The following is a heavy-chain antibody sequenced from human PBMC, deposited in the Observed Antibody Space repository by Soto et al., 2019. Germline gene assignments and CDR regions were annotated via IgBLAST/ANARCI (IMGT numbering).Heavy chain of an antibody. D-gene: IGHD2-15*01. V-gene: IGHV3-15*07. CDR3: TTGPVEGV. Sequence: EVQLVESGGGLVKPGGSLRLSCAGSGFSFSNAWMNWVRQAPGKGLEWVGRIKRKIDGEATDYAAPVKGRFTVSRDDSKSALYLHMNSLKGDDTAVYYCTTGPVEGVWRQGTTVTVSS. CDR2: IKRKIDGEAT. CDR1: GFSFSNAW. J-gene: IGHJ6*02.